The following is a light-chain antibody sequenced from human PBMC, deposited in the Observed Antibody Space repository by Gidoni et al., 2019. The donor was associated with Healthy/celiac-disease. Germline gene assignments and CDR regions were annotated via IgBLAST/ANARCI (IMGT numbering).Light chain of an antibody. Sequence: DIQMTHSLSTLSASVGDRVTITCRASQSISSWLAWYQQKPGNAPKLLIYKASSLESGVPSRFSGSGSGTEFTLTISSLQPDDFATDYCQQYNSYSPLTFGGGTKVEIK. CDR1: QSISSW. V-gene: IGKV1-5*03. CDR3: QQYNSYSPLT. CDR2: KAS. J-gene: IGKJ4*01.